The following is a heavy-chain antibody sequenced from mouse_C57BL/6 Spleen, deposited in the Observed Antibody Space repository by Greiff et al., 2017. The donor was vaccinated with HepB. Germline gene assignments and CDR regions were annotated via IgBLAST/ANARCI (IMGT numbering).Heavy chain of an antibody. J-gene: IGHJ3*01. Sequence: SGAELVRPGASVTLSCKASGYTFTDYEMHWVKQTPVHGLEWIGAIDPETGGTAYNQKFKGKAILTADKSSSTAYMELRSLTSEDSAVYYCTGGLAYWGQGTLVTVSA. D-gene: IGHD1-1*02. CDR2: IDPETGGT. CDR3: TGGLAY. V-gene: IGHV1-15*01. CDR1: GYTFTDYE.